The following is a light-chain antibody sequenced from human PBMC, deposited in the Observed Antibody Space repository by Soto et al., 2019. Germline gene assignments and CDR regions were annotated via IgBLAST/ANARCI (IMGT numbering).Light chain of an antibody. CDR1: GSDVGAYNL. Sequence: QSVLTQPASVSGSPGQSITISCAGTGSDVGAYNLVSWYQQHPGKAPQLIICEVNTRPSGISNLFSGSKSGDTAPLTISGLQAEDEADYFGCSYAGTVAYVFGTGTKVTVL. CDR2: EVN. J-gene: IGLJ1*01. CDR3: CSYAGTVAYV. V-gene: IGLV2-23*02.